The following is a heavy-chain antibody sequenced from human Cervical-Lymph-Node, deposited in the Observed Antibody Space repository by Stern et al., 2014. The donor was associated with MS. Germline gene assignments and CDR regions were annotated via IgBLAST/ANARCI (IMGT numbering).Heavy chain of an antibody. CDR3: ARENYDFWSGNSSFQRYYYGMDV. Sequence: EDQLVESGGGLVQPGGSLRLSCAASGFTFSYYSMNWVRQAPGKGLEWISYISSSRSTIYYADSVKGRFTISRDNAKNSLYLQMNSLRDEDTAVYYCARENYDFWSGNSSFQRYYYGMDVWGQGTTVTVSS. CDR2: ISSSRSTI. D-gene: IGHD3-3*01. J-gene: IGHJ6*02. CDR1: GFTFSYYS. V-gene: IGHV3-48*02.